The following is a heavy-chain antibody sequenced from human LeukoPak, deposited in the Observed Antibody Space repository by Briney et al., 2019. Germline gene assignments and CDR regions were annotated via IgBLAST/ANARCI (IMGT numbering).Heavy chain of an antibody. CDR3: TTDAKDYFDF. CDR1: GFTFSSYA. CDR2: IKSKTDGGTT. J-gene: IGHJ4*02. V-gene: IGHV3-15*01. Sequence: GGSLRLSCAASGFTFSSYAMSWVRQAPGKGLEWVGRIKSKTDGGTTDYAAPVKGRFTISRDDSKNTLYLQMNSLKTEDTAVYYCTTDAKDYFDFWGQGSLVTVSS.